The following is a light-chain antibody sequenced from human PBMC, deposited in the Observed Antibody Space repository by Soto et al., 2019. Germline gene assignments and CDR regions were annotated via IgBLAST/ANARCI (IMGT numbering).Light chain of an antibody. J-gene: IGKJ5*01. Sequence: EIVMTQSPATLSVSPGERATLSCWASQNIRSNLAWYQQKPGQAPRLLMYDTSTRATDIPARFSGSGSGTEFTLTISSLQSEDSAIYYCQQYGSSPITFGQGTRLEIK. CDR3: QQYGSSPIT. CDR1: QNIRSN. V-gene: IGKV3-15*01. CDR2: DTS.